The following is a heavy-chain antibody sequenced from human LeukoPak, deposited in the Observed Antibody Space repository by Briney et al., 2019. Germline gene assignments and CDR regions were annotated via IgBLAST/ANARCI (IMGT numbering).Heavy chain of an antibody. CDR3: AKGGYGSVFDY. J-gene: IGHJ4*02. V-gene: IGHV3-23*01. CDR2: ISASGGST. CDR1: GFTFSSYA. D-gene: IGHD5-12*01. Sequence: PGGSLRLSCAASGFTFSSYAMSWVRQAPWKGLEWVSGISASGGSTYYADSVKGRLTISRDNSKNTLYLQMNSLRADDTAVYYCAKGGYGSVFDYWGQGTLVTVSS.